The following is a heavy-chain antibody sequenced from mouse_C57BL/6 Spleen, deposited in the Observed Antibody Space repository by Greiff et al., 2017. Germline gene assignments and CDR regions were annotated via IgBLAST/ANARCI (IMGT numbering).Heavy chain of an antibody. D-gene: IGHD2-5*01. CDR2: ISSGSGTI. V-gene: IGHV5-17*01. J-gene: IGHJ4*01. Sequence: EVKVVESGGGLVKPGGSLKLSCAASGFTFSDYGMHWFRQAPEKGLEWVAYISSGSGTIYYADTVKGRFTIARDNAKNTLFLQMTSLRSEDTAMYYCARVYSNYPYAMDYWGQGTSVTVSS. CDR1: GFTFSDYG. CDR3: ARVYSNYPYAMDY.